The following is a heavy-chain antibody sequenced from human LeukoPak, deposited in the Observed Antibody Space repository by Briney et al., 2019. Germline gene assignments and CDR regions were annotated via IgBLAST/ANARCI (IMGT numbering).Heavy chain of an antibody. CDR1: GFTFSSYW. V-gene: IGHV3-7*01. CDR2: IKQDGSEK. D-gene: IGHD2-15*01. Sequence: GGSLRLSCAASGFTFSSYWMSWVRQAPGKGLEWVANIKQDGSEKYYVDSVKGRFTISRDNAKNSLYLQMNSLSAEDTAVYYCARRRSGIGVYYFDYWGQGTLVTVSS. J-gene: IGHJ4*02. CDR3: ARRRSGIGVYYFDY.